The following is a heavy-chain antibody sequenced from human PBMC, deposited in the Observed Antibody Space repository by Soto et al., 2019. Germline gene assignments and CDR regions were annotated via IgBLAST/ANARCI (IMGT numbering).Heavy chain of an antibody. CDR1: GFTVSSDS. CDR3: ARHYSAMGV. CDR2: IYSDNNT. J-gene: IGHJ6*02. Sequence: EVQLVETGGDLIQPGGSLRLSCAASGFTVSSDSMTWGRKAPGKGLEWISIIYSDNNTDYADSVKGRFSISRDTSKNIMDLQMNRLRAEDTADYYCARHYSAMGVWGQGTTVTVSS. V-gene: IGHV3-53*02.